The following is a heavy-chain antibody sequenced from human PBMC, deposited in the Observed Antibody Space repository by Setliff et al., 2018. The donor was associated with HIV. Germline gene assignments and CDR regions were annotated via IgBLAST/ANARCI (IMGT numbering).Heavy chain of an antibody. V-gene: IGHV4-31*03. CDR3: ARGPTRFYFDY. D-gene: IGHD1-1*01. Sequence: SLTCTLSGFSISSDGFYWNWIRQRPGKGLEWIGYIFGSGITYYNPSLKSRLRISIDTSANQFSLKLNSVTAADTAVYYCARGPTRFYFDYWGQGTLVTVSS. J-gene: IGHJ4*02. CDR1: GFSISSDGFY. CDR2: IFGSGIT.